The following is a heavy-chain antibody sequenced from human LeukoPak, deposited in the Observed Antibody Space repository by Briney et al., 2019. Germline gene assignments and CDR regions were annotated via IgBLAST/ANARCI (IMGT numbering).Heavy chain of an antibody. Sequence: GGSLRLSRAASGFTFGDYAMSWVRQVPGKGLEWVSDINWNGGRKGYADSVKGRFTISRDNAKNSLYLQMNSLRAEDTAFYYCAREHYTAGFDYWGQGTLVTVSS. D-gene: IGHD2-2*02. V-gene: IGHV3-20*04. J-gene: IGHJ4*02. CDR3: AREHYTAGFDY. CDR2: INWNGGRK. CDR1: GFTFGDYA.